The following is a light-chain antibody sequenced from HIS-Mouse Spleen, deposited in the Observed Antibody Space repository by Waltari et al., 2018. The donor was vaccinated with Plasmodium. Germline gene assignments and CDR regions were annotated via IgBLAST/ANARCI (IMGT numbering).Light chain of an antibody. CDR2: EDN. J-gene: IGLJ2*01. Sequence: NFMLTQPHSVSESPGKTVTISCTRSSGSLASNYVQWSQQRPGSAPTTVIYEDNQRPSGVPDRFSGSIDSSSNSASLTISGLKTEDEADYYCQSYDSSNHGVFGGGTKLTVL. CDR1: SGSLASNY. V-gene: IGLV6-57*04. CDR3: QSYDSSNHGV.